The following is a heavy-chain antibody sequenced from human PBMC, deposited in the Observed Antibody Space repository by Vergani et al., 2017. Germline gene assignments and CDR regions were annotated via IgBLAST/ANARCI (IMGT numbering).Heavy chain of an antibody. J-gene: IGHJ1*01. CDR3: ATKSCGTPGCQIGYIRE. D-gene: IGHD1-1*01. V-gene: IGHV3-30*03. CDR2: ISYDGTQK. CDR1: GFTSSYYG. Sequence: QVHLVESGGGVVQPGRSLRLSCVVSGFTSSYYGMHWVRQPPAKGLEWVAVISYDGTQKYYPDFLKGRVTISRDNAKSTLYLQMNSLRTQDTAVYYCATKSCGTPGCQIGYIREWGQGTLVTVSS.